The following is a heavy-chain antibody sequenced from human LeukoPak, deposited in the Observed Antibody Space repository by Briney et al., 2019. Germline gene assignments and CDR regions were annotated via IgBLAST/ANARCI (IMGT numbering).Heavy chain of an antibody. CDR2: ISSSSSYI. CDR1: GFTFSSYS. J-gene: IGHJ6*02. V-gene: IGHV3-21*01. Sequence: GGSLRLSCAASGFTFSSYSMNWGRQAPGKGLEWVSSISSSSSYIYYADSVKGRFTISRDNAKNSLYLQMNSLRAEDTAVYYCARDPYYDFWSGYYLDYYYGMDVWGQGTTVTVSS. D-gene: IGHD3-3*01. CDR3: ARDPYYDFWSGYYLDYYYGMDV.